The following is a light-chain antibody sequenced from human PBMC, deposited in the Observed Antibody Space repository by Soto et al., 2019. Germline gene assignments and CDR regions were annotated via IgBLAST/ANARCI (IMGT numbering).Light chain of an antibody. CDR2: DVS. J-gene: IGLJ1*01. Sequence: QSALTQPASVSGSPGQSITISCTGTSSDVGGYNNVSWYQQHPGKAPKLMIYDVSNRPSGVSNRFSGSKSGNTASLTISGLQTEDEADYYCSSYTSSSTPKVFGTGTKLTVL. V-gene: IGLV2-14*01. CDR1: SSDVGGYNN. CDR3: SSYTSSSTPKV.